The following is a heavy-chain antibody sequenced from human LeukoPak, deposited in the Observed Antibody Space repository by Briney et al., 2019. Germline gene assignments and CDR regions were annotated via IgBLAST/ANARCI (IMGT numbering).Heavy chain of an antibody. Sequence: SVKVSCKASGYTFTSYGISWVRQAPGQGLEWMGRIIPILGIANYAQKFQGRVTITADKSTSTAYMELSSLRSEDTAVYYCARFYSSSWPHRYKFDYWGQGTLVTVSS. CDR3: ARFYSSSWPHRYKFDY. V-gene: IGHV1-69*04. CDR1: GYTFTSYG. CDR2: IIPILGIA. D-gene: IGHD6-13*01. J-gene: IGHJ4*02.